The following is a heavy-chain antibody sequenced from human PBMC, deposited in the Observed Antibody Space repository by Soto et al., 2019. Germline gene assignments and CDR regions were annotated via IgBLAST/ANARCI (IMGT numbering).Heavy chain of an antibody. D-gene: IGHD2-2*01. CDR1: GGTFSSYA. J-gene: IGHJ4*02. Sequence: GASVKVSCKASGGTFSSYAISWVRQAPGQGLEWMGGIIPIFGTANYAQKFQGRVTITADESTSTAYMELSSLRSEDTAVYYCARGLVLVPAAAKPYFDYWGQGTLVTVSS. CDR2: IIPIFGTA. CDR3: ARGLVLVPAAAKPYFDY. V-gene: IGHV1-69*13.